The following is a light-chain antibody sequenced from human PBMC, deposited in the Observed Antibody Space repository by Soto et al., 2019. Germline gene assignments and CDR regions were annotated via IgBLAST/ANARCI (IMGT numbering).Light chain of an antibody. V-gene: IGLV1-40*01. CDR3: QSYDSGLSAVV. Sequence: QSVLTQPPSVSGAPGQRVTISCTGSISNIGAGYGVHWYQQLPGTAPKLLIYDNTNRPSGVPDRFSGSKSGSSASLAITGLQAEDETDYHCQSYDSGLSAVVFGGGTKLTVL. J-gene: IGLJ2*01. CDR2: DNT. CDR1: ISNIGAGYG.